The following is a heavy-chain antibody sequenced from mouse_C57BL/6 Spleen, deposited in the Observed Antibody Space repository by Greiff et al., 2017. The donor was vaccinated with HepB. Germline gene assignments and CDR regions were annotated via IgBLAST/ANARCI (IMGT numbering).Heavy chain of an antibody. CDR1: GFNIKDDY. V-gene: IGHV14-4*01. CDR2: IDPENGDT. Sequence: EVQLQQSGAELVRPGASVKLSCTASGFNIKDDYMHWVKQRPEQGLEWIGWIDPENGDTEYASKFQGKATITADTSSNTAYLQLSSLTSEDTAVYYCTTGLAQATLSAMDYWGQGPSVTVSS. J-gene: IGHJ4*01. D-gene: IGHD3-2*02. CDR3: TTGLAQATLSAMDY.